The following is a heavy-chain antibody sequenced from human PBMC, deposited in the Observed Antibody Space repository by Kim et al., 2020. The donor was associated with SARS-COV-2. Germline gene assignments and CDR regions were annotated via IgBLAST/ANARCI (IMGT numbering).Heavy chain of an antibody. V-gene: IGHV3-15*01. D-gene: IGHD3-22*01. CDR3: NTVTITMIEDFDY. J-gene: IGHJ4*02. Sequence: YAAPVKGRFTISRDDSKNTLYLQMNSLKTEDTAVYYCNTVTITMIEDFDYWGQGTLVTVSS.